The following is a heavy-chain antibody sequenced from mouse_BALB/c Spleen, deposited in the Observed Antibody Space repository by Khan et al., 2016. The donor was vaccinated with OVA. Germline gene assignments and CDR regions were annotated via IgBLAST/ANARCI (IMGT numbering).Heavy chain of an antibody. V-gene: IGHV2-6-7*01. Sequence: QVQLQESGPGLVAPSQSLSITCTVSGFSLTGYGVNWVRQPPGKGLVWLGMIWGDGSTDYNSALKSRLNLSKDNSKSQVFLKMNSLQTDDTARYYCARAYYGNYREAMDYWGHGTSVTVSS. J-gene: IGHJ4*01. CDR3: ARAYYGNYREAMDY. CDR2: IWGDGST. CDR1: GFSLTGYG. D-gene: IGHD2-10*01.